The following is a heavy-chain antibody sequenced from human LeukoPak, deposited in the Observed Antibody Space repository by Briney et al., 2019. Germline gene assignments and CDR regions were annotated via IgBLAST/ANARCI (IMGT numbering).Heavy chain of an antibody. CDR1: GGSFSGYY. V-gene: IGHV4-59*01. CDR2: IYYSGST. Sequence: PSETLSLTCAVYGGSFSGYYWSWIRQPPGKGLEWIGYIYYSGSTNYNPSLKSRVTISVDTSKNQFSLKLSSVTAADTAVYYCARDRRAFDYWGQGTLVTVSS. CDR3: ARDRRAFDY. J-gene: IGHJ4*02.